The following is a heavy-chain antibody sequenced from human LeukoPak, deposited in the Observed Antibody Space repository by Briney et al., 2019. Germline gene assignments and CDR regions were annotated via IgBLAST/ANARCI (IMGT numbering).Heavy chain of an antibody. D-gene: IGHD1-7*01. CDR3: ARNAILTGTRD. CDR2: INHSGST. J-gene: IGHJ4*02. V-gene: IGHV4-39*07. CDR1: GGSISSSSYY. Sequence: PSETLSLTCTVSGGSISSSSYYWGWIRQPPGKGLEWIGEINHSGSTNYNPSLKSRVTISVDTSKNQFSLKLSSVTAADTAVYYCARNAILTGTRDWGQGTLVTVSS.